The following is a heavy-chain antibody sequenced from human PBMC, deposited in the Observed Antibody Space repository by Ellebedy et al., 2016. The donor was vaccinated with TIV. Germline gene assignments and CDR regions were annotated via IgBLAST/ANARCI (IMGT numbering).Heavy chain of an antibody. V-gene: IGHV3-7*01. CDR3: AREGAYGDYSQVSFPFDP. Sequence: GGSLRLSCVGSGFSFRSYWMTWVRQAPGKGLEWVASIRQDGNEKDYVDSVKGRFTISRDNGKNSLDLQMNSLRAEDSALYYWAREGAYGDYSQVSFPFDPWGQGTLVIVSS. CDR1: GFSFRSYW. J-gene: IGHJ5*02. D-gene: IGHD4-17*01. CDR2: IRQDGNEK.